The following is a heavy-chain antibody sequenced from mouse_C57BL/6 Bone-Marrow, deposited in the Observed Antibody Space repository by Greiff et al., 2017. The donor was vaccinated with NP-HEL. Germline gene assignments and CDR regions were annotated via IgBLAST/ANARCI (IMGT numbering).Heavy chain of an antibody. Sequence: EVQLQQSGAELVRPGASVKLSCTASGFNIKDDYMHWVKQRPEQGLEWIGWIDPENGDTEYASKFQGKATITADTSSNTAYLHLSSLTSEDTAVYYCTTSGYYYGSSYFDYWGQGTTLTVSS. CDR1: GFNIKDDY. CDR2: IDPENGDT. J-gene: IGHJ2*01. V-gene: IGHV14-4*01. CDR3: TTSGYYYGSSYFDY. D-gene: IGHD1-1*01.